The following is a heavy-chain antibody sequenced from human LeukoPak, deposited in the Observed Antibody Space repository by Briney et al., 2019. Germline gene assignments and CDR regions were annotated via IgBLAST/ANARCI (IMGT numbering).Heavy chain of an antibody. J-gene: IGHJ5*02. V-gene: IGHV1-2*02. CDR1: GYTFTGYY. D-gene: IGHD2-2*01. CDR3: ARTKKLVPAAPGWFDP. CDR2: INPISGVT. Sequence: GASVKVSCKASGYTFTGYYMHWVRQAPGQGLEWMGWINPISGVTNYAQNFQGRVTMTRDTSISTAYMGLSRLRSDDTAVYYCARTKKLVPAAPGWFDPWGQGTLVTVSS.